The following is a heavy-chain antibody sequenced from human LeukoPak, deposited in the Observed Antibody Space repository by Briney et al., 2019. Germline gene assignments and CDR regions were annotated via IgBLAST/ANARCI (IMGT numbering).Heavy chain of an antibody. Sequence: SETLSLTCTVSGGSISSSNYYWGWIRQPPGKGLEWIGSMYYSGNTDYNPSLRSRVTISVDTSKNQFSLKVNSVTAADTAVYYCARTLGWASSRYPFDGWGQGTLVTVSS. D-gene: IGHD3-16*02. CDR2: MYYSGNT. CDR1: GGSISSSNYY. CDR3: ARTLGWASSRYPFDG. J-gene: IGHJ4*02. V-gene: IGHV4-39*01.